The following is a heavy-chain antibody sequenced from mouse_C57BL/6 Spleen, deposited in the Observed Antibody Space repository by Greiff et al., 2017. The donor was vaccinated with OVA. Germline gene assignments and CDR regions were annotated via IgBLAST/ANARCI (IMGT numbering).Heavy chain of an antibody. CDR1: GYTFTSYW. Sequence: VKLQQPGAELVKPGASVKLSCKASGYTFTSYWMHWVKQRPGQGLEWIGMIHPNSGSTNYNEKFKSKATLTVDKSSSTAYLQLISLTSEDSAVYYCAPYDSYAMYYWGQGTSVTVSS. J-gene: IGHJ4*01. D-gene: IGHD2-10*02. CDR3: APYDSYAMYY. V-gene: IGHV1-64*01. CDR2: IHPNSGST.